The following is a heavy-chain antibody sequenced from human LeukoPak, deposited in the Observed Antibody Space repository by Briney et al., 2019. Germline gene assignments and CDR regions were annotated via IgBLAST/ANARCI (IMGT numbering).Heavy chain of an antibody. D-gene: IGHD3-10*01. V-gene: IGHV1-2*06. CDR2: INHNSGGT. CDR3: ERDLFYYYGSGSYDY. CDR1: GYTFTGYY. J-gene: IGHJ4*02. Sequence: ASVKVFCKASGYTFTGYYMHWVRHPPGQGLEWVRRINHNSGGTDYSHQFQDRLTITRDTSISTAYMELSRLRSDDAAVYYCERDLFYYYGSGSYDYWGRGTLVTVSS.